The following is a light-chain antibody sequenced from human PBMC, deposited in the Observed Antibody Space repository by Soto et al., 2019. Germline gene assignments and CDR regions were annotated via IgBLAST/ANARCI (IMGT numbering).Light chain of an antibody. Sequence: EIVMTKSPATLSVSPGERATHSCRASQSVSSNLAWYQQKPGQTPKLLIYVASTRATGIPARFSGSGSGTEFTLTISSLQSEDFAVYYCQQYNVWPLTFGGGTKVEFK. V-gene: IGKV3-15*01. CDR1: QSVSSN. CDR3: QQYNVWPLT. CDR2: VAS. J-gene: IGKJ4*01.